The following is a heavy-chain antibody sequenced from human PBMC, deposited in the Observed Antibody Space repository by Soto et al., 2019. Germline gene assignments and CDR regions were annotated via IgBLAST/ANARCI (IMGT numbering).Heavy chain of an antibody. Sequence: EVQLVESGGGLVKPGGSLRLSCAASGFTFSNAWMSWVRQAPGKGLEWVGRVKSKTDGGTTDYAAPVKGRFTISRDDSQNTLYLQMNSLKTEDTAVYYCATVGGNHGPLDYWGQGTLVTVSS. D-gene: IGHD2-15*01. CDR2: VKSKTDGGTT. J-gene: IGHJ4*02. V-gene: IGHV3-15*07. CDR3: ATVGGNHGPLDY. CDR1: GFTFSNAW.